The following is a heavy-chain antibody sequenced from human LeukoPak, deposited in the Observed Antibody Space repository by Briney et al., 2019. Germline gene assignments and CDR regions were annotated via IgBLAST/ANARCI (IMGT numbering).Heavy chain of an antibody. D-gene: IGHD5-12*01. CDR2: ISYDGSNK. J-gene: IGHJ6*02. Sequence: PGRSLRLSCAASGFTFSSYGMHWVRQAPGKGLEWVAVISYDGSNKYYADSVKGRFTISRDNSKNTLYLQMNSLSAEDTAVYYCAKGGGYSGYDSYYYYGMDVWGQGTTVTVSS. CDR1: GFTFSSYG. V-gene: IGHV3-30*18. CDR3: AKGGGYSGYDSYYYYGMDV.